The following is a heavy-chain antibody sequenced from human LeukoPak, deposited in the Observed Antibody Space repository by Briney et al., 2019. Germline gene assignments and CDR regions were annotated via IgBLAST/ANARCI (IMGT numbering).Heavy chain of an antibody. D-gene: IGHD1-26*01. CDR3: ARSNQAYSGSYSVDY. V-gene: IGHV1-2*02. CDR2: INPNSGGT. Sequence: ASVKVSCKASGYTFTGYYMHGVRQAPGQGLEWMGWINPNSGGTNYAQKFQGRVTMTRDTSISTAYMELSRLRSDDTAVYYCARSNQAYSGSYSVDYWGQGTLVTVSS. J-gene: IGHJ4*02. CDR1: GYTFTGYY.